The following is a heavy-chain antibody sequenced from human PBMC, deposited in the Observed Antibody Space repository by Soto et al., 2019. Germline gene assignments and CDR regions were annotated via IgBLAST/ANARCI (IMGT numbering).Heavy chain of an antibody. Sequence: WGSLRFSCATSGLPLSSNSENRVRQAPGKGLEWVSYIAGSGTTTRYADSVKGLFTLSRDNAKKSLFLDMNNLTHEDTAVYCCARDLNCAFDPWGRRTLVAGSS. CDR3: ARDLNCAFDP. D-gene: IGHD1-1*01. J-gene: IGHJ5*02. CDR2: IAGSGTTT. V-gene: IGHV3-48*02. CDR1: GLPLSSNS.